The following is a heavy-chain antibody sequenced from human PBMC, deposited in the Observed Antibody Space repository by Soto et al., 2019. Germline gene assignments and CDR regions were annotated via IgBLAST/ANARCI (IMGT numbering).Heavy chain of an antibody. CDR3: AKFNDFWSGARYYYYYGMDV. J-gene: IGHJ6*02. D-gene: IGHD3-3*01. CDR2: ISGSGGST. CDR1: GFTFSSYA. Sequence: EVQLLESGGGLVQPGGSLRLSCTASGFTFSSYAMSWVRQAPGKGLEWVSAISGSGGSTYYADSVKGRFTISGDNSKNTLYLQMNSLRAEDTAVYYCAKFNDFWSGARYYYYYGMDVWGQGTTVTVSS. V-gene: IGHV3-23*01.